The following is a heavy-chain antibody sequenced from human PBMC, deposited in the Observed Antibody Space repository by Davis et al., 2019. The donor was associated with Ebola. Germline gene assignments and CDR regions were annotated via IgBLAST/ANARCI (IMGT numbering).Heavy chain of an antibody. CDR1: GFTFSTYS. CDR3: VKDSSNIWFDI. J-gene: IGHJ3*02. D-gene: IGHD2/OR15-2a*01. Sequence: GESPKIPCAASGFTFSTYSMSWVRQAPGKGLEWVSTFGTGGDTYYAHSVKGRFAISRDNSRGTLYLQMNSLRVEDSAIYYCVKDSSNIWFDIWGQGTLVTVSS. V-gene: IGHV3-23*01. CDR2: FGTGGDT.